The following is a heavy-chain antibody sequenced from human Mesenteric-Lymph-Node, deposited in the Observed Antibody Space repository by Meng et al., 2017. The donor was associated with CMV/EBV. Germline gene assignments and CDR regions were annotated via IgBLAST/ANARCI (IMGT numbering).Heavy chain of an antibody. D-gene: IGHD1-26*01. V-gene: IGHV4-39*07. CDR1: GGSISSSAYY. J-gene: IGHJ6*02. Sequence: GSLTLSCTVSGGSISSSAYYWGWPRQPPGKGLEWIGSIYSSGNTYYNPSLRSRVTISVDTSKNHFSLKLNSVTAADTAVYYCASVPWEPVYYYYGMDVWGQGTTVTVSS. CDR2: IYSSGNT. CDR3: ASVPWEPVYYYYGMDV.